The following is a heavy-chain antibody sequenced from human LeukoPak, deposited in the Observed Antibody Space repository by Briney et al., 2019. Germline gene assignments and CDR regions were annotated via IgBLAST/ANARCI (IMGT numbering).Heavy chain of an antibody. V-gene: IGHV4-61*01. CDR2: IYYSGTT. D-gene: IGHD3-22*01. CDR1: GGSVSSSSFY. CDR3: AREDSSGYPNRYFDY. Sequence: PSETLSLTCTVSGGSVSSSSFYWSWIRQPPGKGLEWIGYIYYSGTTNYNPSLKSRVTISIDTSKNQFSLKLSSVTAADTAVYSCAREDSSGYPNRYFDYWGQGTLVTVSS. J-gene: IGHJ4*02.